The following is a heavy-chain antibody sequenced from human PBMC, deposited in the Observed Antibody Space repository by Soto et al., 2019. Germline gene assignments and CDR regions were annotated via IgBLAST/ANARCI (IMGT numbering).Heavy chain of an antibody. Sequence: SQTLSLTCAISGDSVSSTSTAWSWIRQSPSRGLEWLGRTYYRSNWYTDYAVSVKSRITISPDTSKNQFSLQLNSVTPEDTAVYYCARGSYYSGWVWGQGTLVTVST. V-gene: IGHV6-1*01. CDR3: ARGSYYSGWV. J-gene: IGHJ4*02. CDR2: TYYRSNWYT. D-gene: IGHD6-19*01. CDR1: GDSVSSTSTA.